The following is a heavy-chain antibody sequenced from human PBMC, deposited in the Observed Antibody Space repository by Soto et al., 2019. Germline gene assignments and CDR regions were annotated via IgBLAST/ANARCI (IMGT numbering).Heavy chain of an antibody. CDR1: GVSIGSHDW. D-gene: IGHD5-18*01. J-gene: IGHJ4*02. CDR2: SHQSGNT. Sequence: QVQLQESGPGLVKPSGTLSLTCAVSGVSIGSHDWWTWVRQPPGKGLEWIGESHQSGNTNYNSSLXSRATISLDKSKNHFSLQLSSVTVADTAVYYCATRDTGRVYWGQGTLVTVSS. CDR3: ATRDTGRVY. V-gene: IGHV4-4*02.